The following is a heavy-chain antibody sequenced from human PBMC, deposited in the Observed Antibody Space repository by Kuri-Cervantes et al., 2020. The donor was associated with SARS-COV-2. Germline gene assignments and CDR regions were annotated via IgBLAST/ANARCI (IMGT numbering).Heavy chain of an antibody. Sequence: GGSLRLSCAASGFTFSSYGMHWVRQAPGKGPEWVAVIWYDGSNKYYADSVKGRFTISRDNSKNTLYLQMNSLRAEDTAVYYCARVKGYSSSSYIDYWGQGTLVTVSS. J-gene: IGHJ4*02. CDR3: ARVKGYSSSSYIDY. CDR2: IWYDGSNK. CDR1: GFTFSSYG. D-gene: IGHD6-6*01. V-gene: IGHV3-33*01.